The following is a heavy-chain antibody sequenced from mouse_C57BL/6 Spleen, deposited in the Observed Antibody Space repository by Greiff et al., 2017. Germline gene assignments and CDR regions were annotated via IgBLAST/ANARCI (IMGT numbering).Heavy chain of an antibody. CDR3: ARGGDYYGGFAY. Sequence: LQQPGAELVKPGASVKMACKASGYTFTSYWITWVKQRPGQGLEWIGDIYPGSGSTNYNEKFKSKATLTVDTSSSTAYMQLSSLTSEDSAVYYCARGGDYYGGFAYWGQGTLVTVSA. CDR1: GYTFTSYW. D-gene: IGHD1-1*01. CDR2: IYPGSGST. J-gene: IGHJ3*01. V-gene: IGHV1-55*01.